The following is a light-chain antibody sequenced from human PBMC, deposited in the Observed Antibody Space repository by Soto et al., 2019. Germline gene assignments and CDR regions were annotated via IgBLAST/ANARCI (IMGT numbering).Light chain of an antibody. V-gene: IGKV1-27*01. CDR2: AAS. Sequence: DIQMTQSPSSLYASVGDRVTITCRASQGISNYLAWYQQKPGKVPKLLIYAASTLQSGVPSRFSGSGSGTDLTLTISSLQPEDVATYYCQKYNSALHTFGQGTKLEIK. J-gene: IGKJ2*01. CDR3: QKYNSALHT. CDR1: QGISNY.